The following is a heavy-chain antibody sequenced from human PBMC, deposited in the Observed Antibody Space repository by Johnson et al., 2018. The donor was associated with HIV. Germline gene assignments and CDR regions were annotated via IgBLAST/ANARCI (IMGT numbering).Heavy chain of an antibody. CDR2: TSSNGDRT. J-gene: IGHJ3*02. V-gene: IGHV3-64*01. Sequence: EVQLVESGGGVVQPGRSLRLSCAASGFTFSSYAMHWVRQAPGKGLEYVSTTSSNGDRTYYANSVKGRFIISRDNSENTLYLQMGSLRAEDMAVYYCARGGYYYDGDGAFDIWGQGTMVTVSS. CDR3: ARGGYYYDGDGAFDI. CDR1: GFTFSSYA. D-gene: IGHD3-22*01.